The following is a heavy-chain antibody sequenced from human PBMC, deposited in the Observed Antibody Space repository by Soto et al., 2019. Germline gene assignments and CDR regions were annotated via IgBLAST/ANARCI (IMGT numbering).Heavy chain of an antibody. D-gene: IGHD2-15*01. CDR2: ISGSGGDT. Sequence: GESMKISCSASGFTFNNYGMSWVRLAPGQGLEWVSGISGSGGDTYYADSVKGRFTITRDNSKETVFLEMNSLRAEDAAIYYCGKGMGLFMGGVQAATGSFDFWCRGTRVTVSS. J-gene: IGHJ4*02. V-gene: IGHV3-23*01. CDR1: GFTFNNYG. CDR3: GKGMGLFMGGVQAATGSFDF.